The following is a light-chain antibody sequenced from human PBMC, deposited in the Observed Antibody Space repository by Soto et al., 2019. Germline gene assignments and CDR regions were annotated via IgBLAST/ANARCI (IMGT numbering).Light chain of an antibody. CDR2: GAS. J-gene: IGKJ2*01. V-gene: IGKV3-20*01. CDR1: QSVSSSY. CDR3: QQYGSSPRT. Sequence: EIVLTQSPGTLSLSPGERATLSCRASQSVSSSYLAWYQQKPGQAPRLLIYGASSTATGIPDRFGGSGSGTVFPLTISRLEPEDVAVYYCQQYGSSPRTFGQGTKVEIK.